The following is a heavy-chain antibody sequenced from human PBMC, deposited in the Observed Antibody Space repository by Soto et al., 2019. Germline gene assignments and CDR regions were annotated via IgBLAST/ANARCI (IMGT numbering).Heavy chain of an antibody. CDR3: ARFLGGIPARPFDY. CDR1: GFTFSDSY. V-gene: IGHV3-11*01. Sequence: QVQLVESGGGLVKPGGSVRLSCAASGFTFSDSYMGWVRQAPGKGLEWLSYISGSSITISHADSVKGRFTISRDNDKNSVYLQMDSLRAEDTAVYYCARFLGGIPARPFDYWGQGTLVTVSS. CDR2: ISGSSITI. J-gene: IGHJ4*02. D-gene: IGHD6-6*01.